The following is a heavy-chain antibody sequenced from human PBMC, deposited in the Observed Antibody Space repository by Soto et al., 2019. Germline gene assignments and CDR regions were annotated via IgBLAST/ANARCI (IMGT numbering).Heavy chain of an antibody. Sequence: QVQLVQSGAEVKKPGASVKVSCKASGYTFTSYDINWVRQATGQGLEWMGWMNPNSGNTGYAQKXQGRVTMTRXTXMXKPXMELSSLRSEDTAVYYCARGYYDILTGYSYNWFDPWGQGTLVTVSS. V-gene: IGHV1-8*01. CDR1: GYTFTSYD. J-gene: IGHJ5*02. D-gene: IGHD3-9*01. CDR2: MNPNSGNT. CDR3: ARGYYDILTGYSYNWFDP.